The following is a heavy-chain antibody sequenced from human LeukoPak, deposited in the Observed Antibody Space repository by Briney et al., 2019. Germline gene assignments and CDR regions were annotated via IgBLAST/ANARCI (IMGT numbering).Heavy chain of an antibody. Sequence: ASVKVSCKVSGYTLTELSMHWVRQAPGKGLEWMGWISAYNGNTNYAQKFQGRVTMTRDTSISTAYMELSRLRSDDTAVYYCARGSGSYFPYYYYMDVWGKGTTVTVSS. CDR3: ARGSGSYFPYYYYMDV. CDR1: GYTLTELS. V-gene: IGHV1-2*02. CDR2: ISAYNGNT. D-gene: IGHD1-26*01. J-gene: IGHJ6*03.